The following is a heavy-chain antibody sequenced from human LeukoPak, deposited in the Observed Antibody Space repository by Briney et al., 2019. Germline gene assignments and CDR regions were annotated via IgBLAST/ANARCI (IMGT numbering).Heavy chain of an antibody. Sequence: ETLSLTCTVSDDSITMYYWTWIRQPPGKGLEWIGYVDHTGSTKFNPSLNGRVSISRDTSKNLFSLRLRSVTAADTAVYFCARGRVSSSTWYSTYYYYFYMDVWDKGTTVTVSS. CDR3: ARGRVSSSTWYSTYYYYFYMDV. CDR2: VDHTGST. CDR1: DDSITMYY. D-gene: IGHD4-11*01. J-gene: IGHJ6*03. V-gene: IGHV4-59*01.